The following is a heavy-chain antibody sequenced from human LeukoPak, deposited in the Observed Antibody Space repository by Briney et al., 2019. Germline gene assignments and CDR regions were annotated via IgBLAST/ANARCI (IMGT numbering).Heavy chain of an antibody. D-gene: IGHD1-26*01. CDR3: AKETGRWELE. CDR2: ISNDGSDK. J-gene: IGHJ4*02. CDR1: GFTFSSYG. Sequence: GRSXRLSCAASGFTFSSYGIHWVRQXPGKGLEWVAVISNDGSDKFYADSVKGRFTISRDNSKNTLYLQMNSLRAEDTAFYYCAKETGRWELEWGQGTLVTVSS. V-gene: IGHV3-30*18.